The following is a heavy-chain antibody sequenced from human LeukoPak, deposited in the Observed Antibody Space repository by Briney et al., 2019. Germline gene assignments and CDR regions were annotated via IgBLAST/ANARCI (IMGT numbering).Heavy chain of an antibody. CDR2: INPNSGGT. V-gene: IGHV1-2*02. CDR3: ARSNDGVYCSGGSCYTYNWFDP. Sequence: ASVKVSCKASGYTFTGYYMHWVRQAPGQGLEWMGWINPNSGGTNYAQKFQGRVTMTRDTSISTAYMELSRLRSDDTAVYYCARSNDGVYCSGGSCYTYNWFDPWGQGTLVTVSS. CDR1: GYTFTGYY. J-gene: IGHJ5*02. D-gene: IGHD2-15*01.